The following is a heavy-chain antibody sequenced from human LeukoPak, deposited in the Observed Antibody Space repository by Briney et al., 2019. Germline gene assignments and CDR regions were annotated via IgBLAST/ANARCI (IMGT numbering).Heavy chain of an antibody. CDR2: IYTSGST. CDR1: GGSISSYY. CDR3: ARVPTLMGAPHWYFDL. J-gene: IGHJ2*01. V-gene: IGHV4-4*07. D-gene: IGHD1-26*01. Sequence: SETLSLTCTVSGGSISSYYWSWIRQPAGKGLEWIGRIYTSGSTNYNPSLKSRVTMSVDTSKNQFSLKLSSVTAADTAVYYCARVPTLMGAPHWYFDLWGRGTLVTVSS.